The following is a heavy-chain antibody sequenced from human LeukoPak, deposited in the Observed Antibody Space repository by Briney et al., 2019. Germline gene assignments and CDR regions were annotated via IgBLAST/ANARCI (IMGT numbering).Heavy chain of an antibody. J-gene: IGHJ3*02. CDR3: ASTQYYDFWSGSLSAFDI. CDR2: IYTSGSP. Sequence: SETLSLTCTVSGGSISSYYWSWIRQPPGKGLEWIGYIYTSGSPNYNPSLKSRVTISVDTSKNQFPLKLSSVTAADTAVYYCASTQYYDFWSGSLSAFDIWGQGTMVTVSS. CDR1: GGSISSYY. V-gene: IGHV4-4*09. D-gene: IGHD3-3*01.